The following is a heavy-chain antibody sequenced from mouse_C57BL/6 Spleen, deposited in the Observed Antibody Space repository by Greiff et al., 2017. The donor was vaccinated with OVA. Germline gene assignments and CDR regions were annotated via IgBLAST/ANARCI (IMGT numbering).Heavy chain of an antibody. J-gene: IGHJ2*01. D-gene: IGHD2-5*01. CDR3: VRPYSNSYYFDY. Sequence: VQLQQSGPELVKPGASVKISCKASGYSFTGYYMNWVKQSPEKSLEWIGEINPSTGGTTYNQKFKAKATLTVDKSSSTAYMQLKSLTSEDSAVYYGVRPYSNSYYFDYWGQGTTLTVSS. CDR1: GYSFTGYY. CDR2: INPSTGGT. V-gene: IGHV1-42*01.